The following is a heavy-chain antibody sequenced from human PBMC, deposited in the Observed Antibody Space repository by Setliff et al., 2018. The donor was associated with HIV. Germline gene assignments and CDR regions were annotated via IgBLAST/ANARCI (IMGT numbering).Heavy chain of an antibody. V-gene: IGHV1-69*10. Sequence: GASVKVSCKTSGVTFNTYAFSWVRQAPGQGLEWVGDIFAFLNIPNYAQKFQGRVTITADKPTSTAYMELTGLRSEDTAIYYCATAQGIATANFDYWGQGTLVTVSS. D-gene: IGHD6-13*01. CDR2: IFAFLNIP. CDR1: GVTFNTYA. CDR3: ATAQGIATANFDY. J-gene: IGHJ4*02.